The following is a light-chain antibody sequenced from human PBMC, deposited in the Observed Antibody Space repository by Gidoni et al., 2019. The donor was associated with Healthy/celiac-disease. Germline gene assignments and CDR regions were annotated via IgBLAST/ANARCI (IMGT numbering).Light chain of an antibody. Sequence: DIQMTESPSPVSASVGDRVTITRLASKGISSWLAWYQQKPGKAPKLLIYAASSLQSGVPSRFSGSGSGTDFTLTISSLQPEDFATYYCQQANSFPRTFXQXTKVEIK. CDR3: QQANSFPRT. V-gene: IGKV1-12*01. CDR1: KGISSW. CDR2: AAS. J-gene: IGKJ1*01.